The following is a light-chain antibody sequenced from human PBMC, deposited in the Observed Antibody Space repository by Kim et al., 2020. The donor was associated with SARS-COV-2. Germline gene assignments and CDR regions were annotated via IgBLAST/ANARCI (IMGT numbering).Light chain of an antibody. CDR1: SLRTYY. CDR3: TSRDSNDNVV. V-gene: IGLV3-19*01. Sequence: SSELTQDPAVSVALGQTVRITCQGDSLRTYYATWYQQKPGQAPILVIYGKNNRPSGIPDRFPGSSPGNTASLTITGTQAGDEADYYCTSRDSNDNVVFGG. CDR2: GKN. J-gene: IGLJ2*01.